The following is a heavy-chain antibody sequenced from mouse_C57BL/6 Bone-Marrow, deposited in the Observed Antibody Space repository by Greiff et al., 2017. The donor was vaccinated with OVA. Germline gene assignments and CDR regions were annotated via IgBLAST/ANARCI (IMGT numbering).Heavy chain of an antibody. CDR1: GYTFTSYG. J-gene: IGHJ2*01. CDR3: ARERGITEDY. CDR2: IYPRSGNT. D-gene: IGHD2-4*01. Sequence: VQVVESGAELARPGASVKLSCKASGYTFTSYGISWVKQRTGQGLEWIGEIYPRSGNTYYNEKFKGKATLTADKSSSTAYMELRSLTSEDSAGYFCARERGITEDYWGQGTTLTVSS. V-gene: IGHV1-81*01.